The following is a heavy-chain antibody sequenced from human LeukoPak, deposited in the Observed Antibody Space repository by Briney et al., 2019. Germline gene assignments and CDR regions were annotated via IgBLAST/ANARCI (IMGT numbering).Heavy chain of an antibody. D-gene: IGHD5-12*01. CDR3: ANYIDAFDY. CDR2: ISGSDSST. V-gene: IGHV3-23*01. CDR1: GFTFSSYA. J-gene: IGHJ4*02. Sequence: PGGSLRLSCAASGFTFSSYAMSWVRQAPGKGLEWVSAISGSDSSTYYADSVKGRFTISRDNSKNTLYLQMNGLRAEDAAVYYCANYIDAFDYWGQGTLVSVSS.